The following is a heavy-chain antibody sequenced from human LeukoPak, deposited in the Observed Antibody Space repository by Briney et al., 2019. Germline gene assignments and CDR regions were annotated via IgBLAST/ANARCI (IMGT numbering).Heavy chain of an antibody. CDR1: GFTFSNYA. Sequence: GGSLTLSCAASGFTFSNYAMSWVRQAPGKGLGWVSAITAMGRDTAYAESVQGRLTMSRDNAKNLLFLQMNSLRAEDTAVYYCARDRDYGFTYWGQGTLVTVSS. D-gene: IGHD4-17*01. V-gene: IGHV3-23*01. CDR3: ARDRDYGFTY. CDR2: ITAMGRDT. J-gene: IGHJ4*02.